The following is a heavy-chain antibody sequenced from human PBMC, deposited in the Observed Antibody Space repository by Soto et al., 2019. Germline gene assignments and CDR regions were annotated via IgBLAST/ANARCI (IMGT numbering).Heavy chain of an antibody. CDR1: GGSISSGGYY. V-gene: IGHV4-31*03. CDR2: IYYSGST. D-gene: IGHD3-16*01. Sequence: QVQLQESGPGLVKPSQTLSLTCTVSGGSISSGGYYWSWIRQHPGKVLEWIGYIYYSGSTYYNPSLKSRVTISVDTSKNQFSLKLSSVTAADTAVYYCAREQGGGTNWFDPWGQGTLVTVSS. CDR3: AREQGGGTNWFDP. J-gene: IGHJ5*02.